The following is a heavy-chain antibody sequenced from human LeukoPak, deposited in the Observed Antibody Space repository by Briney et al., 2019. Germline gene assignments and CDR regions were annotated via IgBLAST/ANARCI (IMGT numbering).Heavy chain of an antibody. CDR1: GFAFSDYY. J-gene: IGHJ4*02. Sequence: GGSLRLSCAASGFAFSDYYMNWIRQAPGKGLEWVSYISSSSSTIYYADSVKGRFTISRDNAKNSLYLQMNSLRAEDTAVYYCARKGYYFDYWGQGTLVTVSS. CDR2: ISSSSSTI. V-gene: IGHV3-11*04. CDR3: ARKGYYFDY.